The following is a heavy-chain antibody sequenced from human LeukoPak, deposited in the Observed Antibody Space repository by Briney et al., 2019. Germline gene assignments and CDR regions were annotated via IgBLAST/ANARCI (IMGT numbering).Heavy chain of an antibody. CDR2: IYYSGST. J-gene: IGHJ4*02. V-gene: IGHV4-59*01. D-gene: IGHD5-18*01. CDR1: GGSISSYY. Sequence: SETLSLTCTVSGGSISSYYWSWIRQPPGKGLEWIGYIYYSGSTNYNPSLKRRVTISVDTSKNQFSLKLSSVTAADTAVYYCARGRYVDTADDYWGQGTLVTVSS. CDR3: ARGRYVDTADDY.